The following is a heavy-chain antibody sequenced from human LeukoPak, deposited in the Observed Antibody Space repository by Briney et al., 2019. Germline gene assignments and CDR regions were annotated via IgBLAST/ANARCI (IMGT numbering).Heavy chain of an antibody. V-gene: IGHV4-39*02. D-gene: IGHD2-15*01. CDR2: IYHAGNT. CDR1: GGSIGSSAYY. J-gene: IGHJ4*02. CDR3: AGGSADSCYSD. Sequence: SETLSLTCSVSGGSIGSSAYYWGWVRQSPGKGLEYIGNIYHAGNTHYNPSLNSRVTISQDASKNTFSLRLNSVTAADTALYYCAGGSADSCYSDWGQGALVTVSS.